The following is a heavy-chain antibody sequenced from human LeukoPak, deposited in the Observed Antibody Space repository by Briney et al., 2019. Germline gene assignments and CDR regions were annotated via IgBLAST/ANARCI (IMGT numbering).Heavy chain of an antibody. CDR3: ARRGSYQDY. D-gene: IGHD1-26*01. CDR2: IYPGDSAT. J-gene: IGHJ4*02. Sequence: GEPLKTSCTGSGYSFTSYWIGWVRQLPGKGLGWMGIIYPGDSATRYSPSFQGQVTISADNSISTAYLQWSSLKASDTAMYYCARRGSYQDYWGQGTLVTVSS. CDR1: GYSFTSYW. V-gene: IGHV5-51*01.